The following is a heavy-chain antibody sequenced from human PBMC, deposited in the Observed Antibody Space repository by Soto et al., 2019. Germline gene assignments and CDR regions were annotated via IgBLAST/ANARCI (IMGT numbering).Heavy chain of an antibody. CDR3: ARGCPTGTTWMLFDD. D-gene: IGHD1-7*01. CDR2: IYSGGST. CDR1: GFTVSSNY. V-gene: IGHV3-53*01. J-gene: IGHJ4*02. Sequence: EVQLVESGGGLIQSGGSLRLSCAASGFTVSSNYMSWVRQAPGKGLEWVSVIYSGGSTYYADSVKGRFTISRDNSKNTLYLQMNSLRAEDTAVYYCARGCPTGTTWMLFDDWGQGTLVTVSS.